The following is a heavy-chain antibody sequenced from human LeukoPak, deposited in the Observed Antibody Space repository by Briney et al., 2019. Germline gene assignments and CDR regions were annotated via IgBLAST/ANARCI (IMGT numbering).Heavy chain of an antibody. CDR3: ARDRLTRVNYYDSSGYLFDY. V-gene: IGHV1-18*01. CDR1: GYTFTSYG. CDR2: ISAYNGNT. Sequence: ASVKVSCKASGYTFTSYGISWVRQAPGQGLEWMGWISAYNGNTNYAQKLRGRVTMTTDTSTSTAYMELRSLRSDDTAVYYCARDRLTRVNYYDSSGYLFDYWGQGTLVTVSS. J-gene: IGHJ4*02. D-gene: IGHD3-22*01.